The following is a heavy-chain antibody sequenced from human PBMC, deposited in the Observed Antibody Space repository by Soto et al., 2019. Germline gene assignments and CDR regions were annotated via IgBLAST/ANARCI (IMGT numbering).Heavy chain of an antibody. J-gene: IGHJ6*02. CDR2: ISGSGGST. CDR3: ANTGRESSIAARPVSYYYGMDV. CDR1: GFTFSSYA. D-gene: IGHD6-6*01. V-gene: IGHV3-23*01. Sequence: GGSLRLSCAASGFTFSSYAMSWVRQAPGKGLEWVSAISGSGGSTYYADSVKGRFTISRDNSKNTLYLQMNSLRAEDTAVYYCANTGRESSIAARPVSYYYGMDVWGQGTTVTVSS.